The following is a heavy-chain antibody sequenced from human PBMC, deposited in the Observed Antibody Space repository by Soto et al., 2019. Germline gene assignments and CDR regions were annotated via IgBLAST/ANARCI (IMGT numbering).Heavy chain of an antibody. CDR1: GYTFTIYY. CDR3: ARGDRHSDYYYYYGMDV. Sequence: ASVKVSCKAFGYTFTIYYIHWVRQAPGQGLEWMGVINTSGGSPTYAQKFQDRVTMTRDTSTSTVYMELSSLRSEDTAVYYCARGDRHSDYYYYYGMDVWGQGTTVTVSS. V-gene: IGHV1-46*01. J-gene: IGHJ6*02. CDR2: INTSGGSP.